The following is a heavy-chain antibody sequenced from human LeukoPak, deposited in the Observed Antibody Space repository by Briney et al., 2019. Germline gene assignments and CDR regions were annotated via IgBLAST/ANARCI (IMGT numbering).Heavy chain of an antibody. CDR2: IYSGGGT. CDR1: GFTVSSYY. Sequence: PGGSLRLSCAASGFTVSSYYMSWVRQAPGKGLEWVSVIYSGGGTYYADSVKGRFTISRDNSKSTLYLQMNSLRAEDTAVYYCARDRGCGDCYPPANDAFDIWGQGIMVTVSS. V-gene: IGHV3-66*01. D-gene: IGHD2-21*02. J-gene: IGHJ3*02. CDR3: ARDRGCGDCYPPANDAFDI.